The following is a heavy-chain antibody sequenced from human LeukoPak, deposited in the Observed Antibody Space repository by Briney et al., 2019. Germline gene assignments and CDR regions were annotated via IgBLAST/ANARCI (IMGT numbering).Heavy chain of an antibody. CDR2: INHSGST. Sequence: SETLSLTCAVYGGSFSGYYWSWIRQPPGKGLEWIGEINHSGSTNYNPSLKSRVTISVDTSKNQFSLKLSSVTAADTAVYYCARLLGGLRIPNRWGYMDVWGKGTTVTVSS. J-gene: IGHJ6*03. CDR3: ARLLGGLRIPNRWGYMDV. CDR1: GGSFSGYY. V-gene: IGHV4-34*01. D-gene: IGHD5-12*01.